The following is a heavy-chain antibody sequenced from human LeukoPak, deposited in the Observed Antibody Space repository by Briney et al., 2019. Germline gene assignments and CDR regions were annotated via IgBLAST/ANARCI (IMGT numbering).Heavy chain of an antibody. V-gene: IGHV1-69*06. CDR1: GGTFSSYA. CDR2: IIPIFGTA. Sequence: SVKVSCKASGGTFSSYAISWVRQAPGQGLELMGGIIPIFGTANYAQKFQGRVTITADKSTSTAYMELSSLRSEDTAVYYCARGGYSAGSWYLFHYFDYWGQGTLVTVSS. CDR3: ARGGYSAGSWYLFHYFDY. D-gene: IGHD6-13*01. J-gene: IGHJ4*02.